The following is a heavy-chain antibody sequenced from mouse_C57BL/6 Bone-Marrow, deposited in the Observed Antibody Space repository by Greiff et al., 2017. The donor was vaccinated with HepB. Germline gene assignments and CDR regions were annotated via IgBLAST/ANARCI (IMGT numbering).Heavy chain of an antibody. J-gene: IGHJ2*01. CDR2: IYYSGTI. V-gene: IGHV3-5*01. D-gene: IGHD1-1*01. CDR1: GISITTGNYR. CDR3: ARYYGSSYDYFDY. Sequence: EVKLLESGPGLVKPSQTVFLTCTVTGISITTGNYRWSWIRQFPGNKLEWIGYIYYSGTITYNPSLTSRTTITRDTPKNQFFLEMNSLTAEDTATYYCARYYGSSYDYFDYWGQGTTLTVSS.